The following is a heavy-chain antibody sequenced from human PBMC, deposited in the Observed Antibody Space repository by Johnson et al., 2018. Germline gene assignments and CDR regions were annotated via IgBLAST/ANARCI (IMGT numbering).Heavy chain of an antibody. Sequence: QVQLQESGPGLVKPSETLSLTCTVSGGSISSISYYWGWIRQPPGKGLEWIGSMYYSGSIYYNPSLKSRVTVSFDTSNNQFSLNMASATPSDTAIYYCARFSVAYYDILGADAFDIWGQGTMVTVSS. J-gene: IGHJ3*02. CDR1: GGSISSISYY. D-gene: IGHD3-9*01. V-gene: IGHV4-39*01. CDR2: MYYSGSI. CDR3: ARFSVAYYDILGADAFDI.